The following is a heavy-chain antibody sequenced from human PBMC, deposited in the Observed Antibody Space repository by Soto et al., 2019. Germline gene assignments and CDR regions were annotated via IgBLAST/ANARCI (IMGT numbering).Heavy chain of an antibody. J-gene: IGHJ4*02. Sequence: EVQLVESGGGLVQPGGSLRLSCVASGFTLSRYWMHWVRQVPGKGLEWVSRINGDDTIRSYADSVKGRFTISRDNARTTLYLHMSSLRAEDTAVYYCAGGVTRSGTGNDYWGQGTLVTVSS. CDR3: AGGVTRSGTGNDY. V-gene: IGHV3-74*01. CDR2: INGDDTIR. CDR1: GFTLSRYW. D-gene: IGHD2-21*02.